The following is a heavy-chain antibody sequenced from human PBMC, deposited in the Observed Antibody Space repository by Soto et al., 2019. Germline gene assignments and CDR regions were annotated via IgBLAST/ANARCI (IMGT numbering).Heavy chain of an antibody. J-gene: IGHJ5*02. CDR3: AREVLRFLEWVP. CDR2: ISSSSYI. D-gene: IGHD3-3*01. CDR1: GFTFSSYS. Sequence: EVQLVESGGGLVKPGGSLRLSCAASGFTFSSYSMNWVRQAPGKGLEWVSSISSSSYIYYADSVKGRFTISRDNAKNSLYLQMNSLRAEDTAVYYCAREVLRFLEWVPWGQGTLVTVSS. V-gene: IGHV3-21*01.